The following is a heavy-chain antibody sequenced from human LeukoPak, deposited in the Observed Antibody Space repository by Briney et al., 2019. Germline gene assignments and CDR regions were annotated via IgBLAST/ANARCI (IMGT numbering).Heavy chain of an antibody. Sequence: GGSLRLSCAASGFTFSSYGMHWVRQAPGKGLEWVAVIWYDGSNKYYADSVKGRFTISSENSKNPLYLQMNSLRAEDTAVYYCARTTRYEPHCSGGSCYATSEYFQHWGQGTLVTVSS. CDR2: IWYDGSNK. J-gene: IGHJ1*01. V-gene: IGHV3-33*01. CDR1: GFTFSSYG. CDR3: ARTTRYEPHCSGGSCYATSEYFQH. D-gene: IGHD2-15*01.